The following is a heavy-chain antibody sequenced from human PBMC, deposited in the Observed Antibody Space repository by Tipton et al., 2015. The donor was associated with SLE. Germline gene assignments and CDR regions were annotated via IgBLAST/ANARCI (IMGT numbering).Heavy chain of an antibody. D-gene: IGHD3-9*01. CDR1: GGTFSSSA. CDR2: IIPIFGSA. V-gene: IGHV1-69*01. Sequence: QLVQSGAEVKKPGSSVKVSCKASGGTFSSSAISWVRQAPGQGLAWMGGIIPIFGSANYAQKFQGRVTIIADESTSTAYMELSSLRSEDTAVYYCARRQGQDGLDVLRYLNAFDIWGQGTMVTISS. J-gene: IGHJ3*02. CDR3: ARRQGQDGLDVLRYLNAFDI.